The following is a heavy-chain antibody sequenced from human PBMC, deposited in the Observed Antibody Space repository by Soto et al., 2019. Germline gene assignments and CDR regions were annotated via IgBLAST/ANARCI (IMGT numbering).Heavy chain of an antibody. CDR3: ASGKDYAEGGY. CDR2: ISSSSSTI. CDR1: GFTFSSYS. J-gene: IGHJ4*02. Sequence: EVQLVESGGGLVQPGGSLRLSCAASGFTFSSYSMHWVRQAPGKGLEWVSYISSSSSTIYYADSVKGRFTISRDNAKNSRYLQMNSLRDEDTAVYYCASGKDYAEGGYWGQGPRVTVSS. V-gene: IGHV3-48*02. D-gene: IGHD4-17*01.